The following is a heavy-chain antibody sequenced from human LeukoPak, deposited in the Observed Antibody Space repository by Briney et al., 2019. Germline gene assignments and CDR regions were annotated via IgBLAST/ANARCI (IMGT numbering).Heavy chain of an antibody. CDR3: ARGASYGFHYFDY. D-gene: IGHD5-18*01. Sequence: SETLSLTCTVSGGSISSGGYYWSWIRQHPGKGLEWIGYIYYSGSTYYNPSLKSRVPIRVDTSKNHFSLTLSSVTAADTAVYYCARGASYGFHYFDYWGQGTLVTVSS. CDR1: GGSISSGGYY. V-gene: IGHV4-31*03. J-gene: IGHJ4*02. CDR2: IYYSGST.